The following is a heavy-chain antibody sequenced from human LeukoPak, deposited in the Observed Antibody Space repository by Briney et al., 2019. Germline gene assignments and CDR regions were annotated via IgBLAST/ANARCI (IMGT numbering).Heavy chain of an antibody. CDR2: IGGSNYYRGST. CDR3: ARLETSVTEHNWSDP. J-gene: IGHJ5*02. D-gene: IGHD2-21*02. Sequence: PTETLSLTCTVSGASISSSAYYWGWIRQPPGKGLEWIGSIGGSNYYRGSTYYNPSLKSRVTIHVDTSKDQFSLKLSSVTAADTAVYYCARLETSVTEHNWSDPWGQGTLVTVSS. CDR1: GASISSSAYY. V-gene: IGHV4-39*01.